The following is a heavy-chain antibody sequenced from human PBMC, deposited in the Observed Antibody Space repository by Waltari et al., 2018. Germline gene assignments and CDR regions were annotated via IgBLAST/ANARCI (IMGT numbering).Heavy chain of an antibody. V-gene: IGHV4-38-2*02. Sequence: QVQLQESGPGLVKPSETLSLTCAVSNFYIRDGYSWGWIRQSPGKGLEWIGSIYHSGTTHYNPSLESRVTISVDRSRNQFSLKVTSVSAADTAVYFCARDQRFLESLYPYYYALDAWGRGITVTVSS. D-gene: IGHD3-3*01. J-gene: IGHJ6*02. CDR1: NFYIRDGYS. CDR2: IYHSGTT. CDR3: ARDQRFLESLYPYYYALDA.